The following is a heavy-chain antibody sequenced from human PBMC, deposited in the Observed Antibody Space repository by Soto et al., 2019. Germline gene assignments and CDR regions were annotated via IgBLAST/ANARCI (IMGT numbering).Heavy chain of an antibody. CDR3: AREVVPVGGYYYYYRMDV. CDR2: INPSGGST. D-gene: IGHD2-2*01. Sequence: QVQLVQSGAEVKKPGASVKVSCKASGYTFTSYYMHWVRQAPGQGLEWMGIINPSGGSTSYAQKFQGRVTMTRDTSTSTVYMELSSLRSEDTAVYYCAREVVPVGGYYYYYRMDVWGQGTTVTVSS. CDR1: GYTFTSYY. V-gene: IGHV1-46*01. J-gene: IGHJ6*02.